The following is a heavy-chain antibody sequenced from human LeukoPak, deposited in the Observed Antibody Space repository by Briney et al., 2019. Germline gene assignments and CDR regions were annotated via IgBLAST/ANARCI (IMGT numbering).Heavy chain of an antibody. CDR3: ARDGESDAFDI. CDR1: GGSISSSSYY. V-gene: IGHV4-39*07. J-gene: IGHJ3*02. Sequence: SETLSLTCTVSGGSISSSSYYWGWIRQPPGKGLEWIGSIYYSGSTYYNPSLKSRVTISVDTSKNQFSLKLSSVTAADTAVYYCARDGESDAFDIWGQGTMVTVSS. CDR2: IYYSGST. D-gene: IGHD7-27*01.